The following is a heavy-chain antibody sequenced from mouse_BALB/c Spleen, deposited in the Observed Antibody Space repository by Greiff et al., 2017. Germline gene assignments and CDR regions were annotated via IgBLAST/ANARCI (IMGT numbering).Heavy chain of an antibody. J-gene: IGHJ3*01. CDR1: GFNIKDTY. D-gene: IGHD2-10*02. CDR2: IDPANGNT. Sequence: EVKLMESGAELVKPGASVKLSCTASGFNIKDTYMHWVKQRPEQGLEWIGRIDPANGNTKYDPKFQGKATITADTSSNTAYLQLSSLTSEDTAVYYCAPYGNPAWFAYWGQGTLVTVSA. V-gene: IGHV14-3*02. CDR3: APYGNPAWFAY.